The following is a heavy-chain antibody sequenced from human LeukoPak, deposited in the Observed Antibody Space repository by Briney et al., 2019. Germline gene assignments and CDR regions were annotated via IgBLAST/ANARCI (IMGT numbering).Heavy chain of an antibody. J-gene: IGHJ5*02. CDR1: GFTFSSYA. CDR3: AIAGGNTAYNH. Sequence: PGGSLRLSCAASGFTFSSYAMSWVRQAPGKGLEWVSAISGSGDSTYYTDSVKGRFTTSRDNSKNTLYLQMNSLRAEDTAVYYCAIAGGNTAYNHWGQGTLVTVSS. V-gene: IGHV3-23*01. CDR2: ISGSGDST. D-gene: IGHD3-16*01.